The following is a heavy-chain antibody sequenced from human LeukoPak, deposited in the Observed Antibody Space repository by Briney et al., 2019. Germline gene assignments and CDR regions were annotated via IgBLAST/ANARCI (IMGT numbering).Heavy chain of an antibody. Sequence: AXVKVSCKASGYTFTGYYMHWVRQAPGQGLEWMGWINPNSGGTNYAQKFQGRVTMTRDTSISTAYMEVSRLRSDDTAVYYCARARIAVAGYFDYWGQGALVTVSS. J-gene: IGHJ4*02. V-gene: IGHV1-2*02. D-gene: IGHD6-19*01. CDR2: INPNSGGT. CDR3: ARARIAVAGYFDY. CDR1: GYTFTGYY.